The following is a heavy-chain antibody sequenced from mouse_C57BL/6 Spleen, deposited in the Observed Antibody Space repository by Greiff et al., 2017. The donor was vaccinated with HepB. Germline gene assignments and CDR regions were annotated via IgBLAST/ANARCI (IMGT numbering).Heavy chain of an antibody. D-gene: IGHD1-1*01. V-gene: IGHV1-72*01. J-gene: IGHJ4*01. CDR3: ARVITTVVAFYYYAMDY. CDR1: GYTFTSYW. CDR2: IDPNSGGT. Sequence: VQLQQPGAELVKPGASVKLSCKASGYTFTSYWMHWVKQRPGRGLEWIGRIDPNSGGTKYNEKFKSKATLTVDKPSSTAYMQLSSLTSEDSAVYYCARVITTVVAFYYYAMDYWGQGTSVTVSS.